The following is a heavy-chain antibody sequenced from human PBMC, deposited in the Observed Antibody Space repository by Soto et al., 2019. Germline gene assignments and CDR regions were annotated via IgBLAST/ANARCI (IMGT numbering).Heavy chain of an antibody. D-gene: IGHD6-13*01. Sequence: QVQLVQSGAEVKKPRSSVKVSCKASGDTFSSYAISWVRQAPGQGLEWMGGIIPIFGTANYAQKFQGRVTITADESTSTAYMELSSLRSEDTAVYYCARAARAAAGFNYGMDVWGQGTTVTVSS. J-gene: IGHJ6*02. V-gene: IGHV1-69*01. CDR3: ARAARAAAGFNYGMDV. CDR1: GDTFSSYA. CDR2: IIPIFGTA.